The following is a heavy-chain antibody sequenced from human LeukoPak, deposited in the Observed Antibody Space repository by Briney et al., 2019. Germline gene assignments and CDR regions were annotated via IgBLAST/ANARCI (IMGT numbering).Heavy chain of an antibody. J-gene: IGHJ4*02. CDR3: ARGDLTIFGVVPDY. CDR2: ISKTGAFI. CDR1: GFNFSHYH. V-gene: IGHV3-21*01. Sequence: GGSLRLSCAGSGFNFSHYHMIWVRQAPGKGLDWVASISKTGAFIYYADFVKGRFTISRDNAKNSLYLQMNSLGAEDTAVYYCARGDLTIFGVVPDYWGQGTLVTVSA. D-gene: IGHD3-3*01.